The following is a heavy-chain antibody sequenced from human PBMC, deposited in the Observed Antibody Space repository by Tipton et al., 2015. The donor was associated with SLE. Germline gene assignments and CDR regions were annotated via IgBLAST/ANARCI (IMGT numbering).Heavy chain of an antibody. D-gene: IGHD5-12*01. CDR1: GGSFSNYH. CDR2: INRSGNT. Sequence: TLSLTCAVNGGSFSNYHWTWIRQTPGKGLEWIGEINRSGNTNYNPSLTSRVTMSVDTSKNHFALKLSSVTAADTAVYYCARQVDSGYDINWFDPWGQGIQVTVSS. J-gene: IGHJ5*02. V-gene: IGHV4-34*01. CDR3: ARQVDSGYDINWFDP.